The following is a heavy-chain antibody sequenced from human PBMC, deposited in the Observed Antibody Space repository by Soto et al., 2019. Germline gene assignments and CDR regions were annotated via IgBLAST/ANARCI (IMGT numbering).Heavy chain of an antibody. J-gene: IGHJ4*02. D-gene: IGHD3-16*02. CDR3: AKLVRSLYYFDY. CDR2: ISHNGDRT. CDR1: GFTFSTFA. Sequence: EVQLLESGGGLVQPGGSLILSCVASGFTFSTFAINWVRQAPGKGLEWVSAISHNGDRTYYADSVKGRFTISRDNSKNTLYLQINSLRAEDTAVYYCAKLVRSLYYFDYWCQGTLVTVSS. V-gene: IGHV3-23*01.